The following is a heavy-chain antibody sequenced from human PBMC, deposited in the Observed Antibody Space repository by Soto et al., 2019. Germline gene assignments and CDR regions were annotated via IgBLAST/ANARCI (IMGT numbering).Heavy chain of an antibody. V-gene: IGHV4-34*01. CDR3: ARGRRTVRNYYGSGSYNSFDY. D-gene: IGHD3-10*01. Sequence: SETLSLTCAVYGGSFSGYYWSWIRQPPGKGLEWIGEISHSGSTNYNPSLKSRVTISVDTSKNQFSLKLSSVTAADTAVCYCARGRRTVRNYYGSGSYNSFDYWGQGTLVTVSS. J-gene: IGHJ4*02. CDR2: ISHSGST. CDR1: GGSFSGYY.